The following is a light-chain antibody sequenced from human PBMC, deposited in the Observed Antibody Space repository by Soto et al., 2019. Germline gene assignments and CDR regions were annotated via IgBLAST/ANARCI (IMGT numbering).Light chain of an antibody. CDR1: TSDVGGYNY. J-gene: IGLJ1*01. V-gene: IGLV2-14*01. CDR2: EVS. CDR3: LSKTSSISYV. Sequence: QSALTQPASVSGSPGQSITISCTGTTSDVGGYNYVSWYQQHPGKVPKLLIHEVSNRPSGVSNRVSGSKSGNTASLTISGLQAEDEAYYYCLSKTSSISYVFGTGTQLTVL.